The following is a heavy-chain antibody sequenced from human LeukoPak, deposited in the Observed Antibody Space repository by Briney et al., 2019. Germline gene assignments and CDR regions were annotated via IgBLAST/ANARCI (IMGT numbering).Heavy chain of an antibody. V-gene: IGHV4-34*01. CDR2: INHSGST. CDR3: ARGIWEMATIPYWYFDI. CDR1: GGSFSGYY. J-gene: IGHJ2*01. D-gene: IGHD5-24*01. Sequence: SETLSLTCAVYGGSFSGYYWSWIRQPPGEGLEWIGEINHSGSTNYNPSLKSRVTISVDTSKNQFSLKLSSVTAADTAVYYCARGIWEMATIPYWYFDIWGRGTLVTVSS.